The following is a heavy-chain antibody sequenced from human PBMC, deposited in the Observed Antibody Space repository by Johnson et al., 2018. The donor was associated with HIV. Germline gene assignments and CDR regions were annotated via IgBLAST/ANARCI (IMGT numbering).Heavy chain of an antibody. CDR1: GFTFSNAW. J-gene: IGHJ3*02. D-gene: IGHD3-10*01. CDR2: VKSKTDGGTI. CDR3: TTMSALWFGDLHVFGDGFDI. Sequence: VQLVESGGGSVKSGGSLRVSCAASGFTFSNAWMSWVRQAPGKGLAGVGRVKSKTDGGTIDYAAAVKGRFISSRDDSNNTLYLQMNGLKTEDTAVYYCTTMSALWFGDLHVFGDGFDIWGQGTMVTVSS. V-gene: IGHV3-15*01.